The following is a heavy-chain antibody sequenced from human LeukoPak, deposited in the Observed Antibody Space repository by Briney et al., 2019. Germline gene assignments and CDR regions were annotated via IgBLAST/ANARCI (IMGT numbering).Heavy chain of an antibody. Sequence: GGSLRLSCAASGFTFSSYWMHWVRHARGKGLVWVSRINSDGRNTSYADSVKGRFTISRDNAKNTLYLQMNSLRAEDTAVYSCARGGSITAAPDYWGQGTLVTVSS. V-gene: IGHV3-74*01. J-gene: IGHJ4*02. D-gene: IGHD6-25*01. CDR3: ARGGSITAAPDY. CDR1: GFTFSSYW. CDR2: INSDGRNT.